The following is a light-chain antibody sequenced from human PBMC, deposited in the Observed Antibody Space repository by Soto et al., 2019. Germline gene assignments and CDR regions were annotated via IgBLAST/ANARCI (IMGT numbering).Light chain of an antibody. CDR2: KAS. CDR3: QHYNSYSEA. J-gene: IGKJ1*01. V-gene: IGKV1-5*03. Sequence: DIQITQSPSTLSASVGGRVTITCLASQTISSWLAWYQQKPGKAPKLLIYKASTLKSGVPSRFSGSGSGTEFTLTISSLQPDDFATYYCQHYNSYSEAFGQGTKVDIK. CDR1: QTISSW.